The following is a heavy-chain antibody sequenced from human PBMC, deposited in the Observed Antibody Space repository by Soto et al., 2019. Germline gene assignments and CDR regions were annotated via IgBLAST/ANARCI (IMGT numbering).Heavy chain of an antibody. J-gene: IGHJ4*02. CDR2: ISYDGRNK. Sequence: QVQLVESGGGVVQPGRSLRLSCAASGFPFTTYGMHWVREGPGKGLEWVAVISYDGRNKYYADSVKGRFTISRDNSKNMLYLQMNSLRPEDTALYYCVGGQYYFDYRGQGTLVTVSS. CDR3: VGGQYYFDY. CDR1: GFPFTTYG. V-gene: IGHV3-30*03. D-gene: IGHD3-10*01.